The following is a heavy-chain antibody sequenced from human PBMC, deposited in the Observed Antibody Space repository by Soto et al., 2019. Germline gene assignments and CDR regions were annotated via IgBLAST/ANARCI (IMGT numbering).Heavy chain of an antibody. V-gene: IGHV5-51*01. D-gene: IGHD6-19*01. J-gene: IGHJ6*02. Sequence: GESLKISCKGSGYSFTNYWIGWVRQMPGKGLEWMGIIYPGDSDTRYSPSFQGQVTISADKSISTAYLQWSSLKVSDTAMYYCARLGGVAVAVTGLYGMDVWGQGTTVTVSS. CDR1: GYSFTNYW. CDR2: IYPGDSDT. CDR3: ARLGGVAVAVTGLYGMDV.